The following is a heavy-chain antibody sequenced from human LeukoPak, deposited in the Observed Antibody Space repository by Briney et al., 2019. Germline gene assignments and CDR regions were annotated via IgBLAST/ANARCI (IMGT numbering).Heavy chain of an antibody. CDR3: AKDLGSAYIVVVPAAPYFDY. CDR1: GFTFSSNA. V-gene: IGHV3-23*01. D-gene: IGHD2-2*01. J-gene: IGHJ4*02. Sequence: GGSLRLSCAASGFTFSSNAMTWVRQAPGKGLEWVSAISGSGGSTYYADSVKGRFTISRDNSKNTLYLQMNSLRAEDAAVYYCAKDLGSAYIVVVPAAPYFDYWGQGTLVTVSS. CDR2: ISGSGGST.